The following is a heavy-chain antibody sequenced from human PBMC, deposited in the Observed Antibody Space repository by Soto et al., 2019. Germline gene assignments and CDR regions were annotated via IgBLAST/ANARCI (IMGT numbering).Heavy chain of an antibody. CDR1: GLTVSGKKY. CDR2: FYDLDGT. D-gene: IGHD4-4*01. CDR3: ATWHLQEHAYDV. Sequence: GGSLRLSCAVSGLTVSGKKYVAWVRQAPGKGLEWVSGFYDLDGTYYADSLKGRFTTSGDSSRTIVYLQMNDLRPEDTAVYYCATWHLQEHAYDVWGQGTTVTVSS. J-gene: IGHJ3*01. V-gene: IGHV3-53*01.